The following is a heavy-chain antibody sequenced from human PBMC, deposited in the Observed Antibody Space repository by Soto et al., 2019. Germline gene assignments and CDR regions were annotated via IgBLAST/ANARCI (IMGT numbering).Heavy chain of an antibody. J-gene: IGHJ6*03. CDR1: GYTFTSYY. V-gene: IGHV1-46*03. Sequence: ASVKVSCKASGYTFTSYYMHWVRQAPGQGLEWMGIINPSGGSTSYAQKFQGRVTMTRDTSTSSVYMELSSLRSEDTAVYYCAGHKRANDFWSGYSGGYYYYMDVWGKGTKVTVSS. CDR3: AGHKRANDFWSGYSGGYYYYMDV. CDR2: INPSGGST. D-gene: IGHD3-3*01.